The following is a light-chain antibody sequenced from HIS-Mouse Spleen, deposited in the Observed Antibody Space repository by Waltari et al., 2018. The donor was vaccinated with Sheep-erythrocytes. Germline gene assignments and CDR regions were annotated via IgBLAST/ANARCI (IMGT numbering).Light chain of an antibody. CDR3: SSYAGSNNWV. V-gene: IGLV2-8*01. CDR1: RGHVGGSTF. Sequence: PPSASGSPARSAPISAMGTRGHVGGSTFSSGYQQHPGKAPKLMIYEVSKRPSGVPDRFSGSKSGNTASLTVSGLQAEDEADYYCSSYAGSNNWVFGGGTKLTVL. J-gene: IGLJ3*02. CDR2: EVS.